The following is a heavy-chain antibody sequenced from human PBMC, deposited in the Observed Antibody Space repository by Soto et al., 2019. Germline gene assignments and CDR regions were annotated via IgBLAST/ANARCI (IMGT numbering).Heavy chain of an antibody. CDR2: INPNSGVI. CDR1: GYTFSHHY. V-gene: IGHV1-2*04. J-gene: IGHJ6*03. CDR3: ARGIASTRKNFYYYMEV. Sequence: GASVKVSRKASGYTFSHHYIHWVRQAPGQRFEWMGWINPNSGVINYAQSFRGWVTMTSDTSISTAYMELSRQRSDDTAVYFCARGIASTRKNFYYYMEVWGKGTTVTVSS. D-gene: IGHD2-2*01.